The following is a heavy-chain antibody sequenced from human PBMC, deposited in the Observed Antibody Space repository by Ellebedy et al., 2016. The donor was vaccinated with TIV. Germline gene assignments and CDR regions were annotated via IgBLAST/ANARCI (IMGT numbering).Heavy chain of an antibody. Sequence: SETLSLTXTVSGGSISSYYWSWIRQPPGKGLEWIGYIYYSGSTNYNPSLKSRVTISVDTSKNQFSLKLSSVTAADTAVYYCARRGMAEMASGYFDYWGQGTLVTVSS. CDR2: IYYSGST. J-gene: IGHJ4*02. CDR3: ARRGMAEMASGYFDY. D-gene: IGHD5-24*01. CDR1: GGSISSYY. V-gene: IGHV4-59*01.